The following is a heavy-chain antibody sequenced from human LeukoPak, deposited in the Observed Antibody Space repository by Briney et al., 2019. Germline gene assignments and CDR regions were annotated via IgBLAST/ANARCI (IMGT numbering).Heavy chain of an antibody. CDR3: ASAQSGSYHPTFDY. CDR2: MNPNSGNT. D-gene: IGHD1-26*01. Sequence: ASVKVSCKASGYTFTGYYMHWVRQATGQGLEWMGWMNPNSGNTGYAQKFQGRVTMTRNTSISTAYMELSSLRSEDTAVYYCASAQSGSYHPTFDYWGQGTLVTVSS. J-gene: IGHJ4*02. V-gene: IGHV1-8*02. CDR1: GYTFTGYY.